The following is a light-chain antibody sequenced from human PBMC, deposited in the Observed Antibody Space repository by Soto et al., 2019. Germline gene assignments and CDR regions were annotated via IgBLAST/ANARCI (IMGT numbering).Light chain of an antibody. Sequence: QSVLTQPPSVSAAPGQTVTISCSGSSSNIGNNYVSWYQQLPGTAPKLLIYDNNKRPSGIPDRFSGSKSGTSATLGITGLQTGDEADYYCETWDSGLSSVLFGGGTQLTVL. CDR3: ETWDSGLSSVL. V-gene: IGLV1-51*01. CDR1: SSNIGNNY. CDR2: DNN. J-gene: IGLJ2*01.